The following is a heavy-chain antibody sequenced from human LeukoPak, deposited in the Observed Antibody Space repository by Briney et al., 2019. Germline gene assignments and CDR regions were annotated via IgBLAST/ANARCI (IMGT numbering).Heavy chain of an antibody. CDR3: ARPIYCTSTSCYTGPDTFDI. D-gene: IGHD2-2*02. CDR1: GFTFSSYG. V-gene: IGHV3-33*01. Sequence: GGSLRLSCAASGFTFSSYGMNWVRQAPGKGLEGVAVIWDDGTNKYYADSVKGRFTISRDNSKNTLYLQMNSLRAEDTAVYYCARPIYCTSTSCYTGPDTFDIWGQGTMATVSS. J-gene: IGHJ3*02. CDR2: IWDDGTNK.